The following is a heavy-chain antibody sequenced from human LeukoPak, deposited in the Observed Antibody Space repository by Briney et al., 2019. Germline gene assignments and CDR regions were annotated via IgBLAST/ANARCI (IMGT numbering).Heavy chain of an antibody. CDR2: ISWNSGSI. CDR1: GFTFDDYA. D-gene: IGHD3-16*02. CDR3: AKEITFGGVIDY. V-gene: IGHV3-9*01. Sequence: GRSLRLSCAASGFTFDDYAMHWVRQAPGKGLEWVSGISWNSGSIGYADSVKGRFTISRDNSKNTLYVQMNSLRAEDTAVYYCAKEITFGGVIDYWGQGTLVTVSS. J-gene: IGHJ4*02.